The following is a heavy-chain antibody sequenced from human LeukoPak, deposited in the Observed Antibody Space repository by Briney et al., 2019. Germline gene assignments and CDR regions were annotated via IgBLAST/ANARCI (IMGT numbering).Heavy chain of an antibody. Sequence: GGSLRLSCEGSGFTFSNYAVSWVRQAPGKGLEWVSSISSSGASTHYADSVKGRFTISRDNSKNTVYLHMSDLRAGDTAVYYCGESRGAYWRREPLVTVSS. CDR1: GFTFSNYA. CDR2: ISSSGAST. V-gene: IGHV3-23*01. CDR3: GESRGAY. J-gene: IGHJ4*02.